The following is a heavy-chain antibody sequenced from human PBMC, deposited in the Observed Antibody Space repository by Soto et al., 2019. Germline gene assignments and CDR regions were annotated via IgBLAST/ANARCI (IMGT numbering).Heavy chain of an antibody. V-gene: IGHV3-30*18. Sequence: QVQLVESGGGVVQPGRSLRLSCAASGFTFSSYGMHWVRQAPGKGLDWVAAISYDGSNKYYADSVKGRFTISRDKSKKTLYLQMNSLRAEDTAVCYCAKDYTWGRDYGDYGGADYWGQGTVVTVSS. CDR3: AKDYTWGRDYGDYGGADY. CDR1: GFTFSSYG. D-gene: IGHD4-17*01. J-gene: IGHJ4*02. CDR2: ISYDGSNK.